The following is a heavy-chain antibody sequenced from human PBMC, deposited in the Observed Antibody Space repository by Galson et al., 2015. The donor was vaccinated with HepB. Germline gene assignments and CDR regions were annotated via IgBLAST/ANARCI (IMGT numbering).Heavy chain of an antibody. D-gene: IGHD2-2*02. J-gene: IGHJ6*03. Sequence: SLRLSCAASGFTFNTYTMNWVRQAPGKGLEWISYISSYSGTIYYADSVKGRFTISRDNAKNSLYLQMNSLRAEDTAVYYCARVRVVPAALHNTNYFYMDVWGKGTTVTVSS. V-gene: IGHV3-48*01. CDR2: ISSYSGTI. CDR1: GFTFNTYT. CDR3: ARVRVVPAALHNTNYFYMDV.